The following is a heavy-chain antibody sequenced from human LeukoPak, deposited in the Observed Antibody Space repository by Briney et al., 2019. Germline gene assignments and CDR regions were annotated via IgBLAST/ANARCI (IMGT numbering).Heavy chain of an antibody. CDR3: ARSHSSSLRAPFGY. Sequence: ASVSVSCMASGYTFSNYGIIWVRQAPGKGLEWMGWINPYNGNTNFGQKVQGRLTMTTDTTTRTTYMELRNLRSDDTAVYYCARSHSSSLRAPFGYWGQGTLVTVSS. CDR2: INPYNGNT. CDR1: GYTFSNYG. V-gene: IGHV1-18*01. J-gene: IGHJ4*02. D-gene: IGHD3-22*01.